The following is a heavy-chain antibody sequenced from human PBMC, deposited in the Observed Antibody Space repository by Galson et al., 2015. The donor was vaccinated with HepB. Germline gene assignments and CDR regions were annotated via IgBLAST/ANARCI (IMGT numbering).Heavy chain of an antibody. Sequence: SLRLSCAASGFTFSSYAMSWVRQAPGKGLEWVSAISGSGGSTYYADSVKGRFTISKDNSKNTLYLQMNSLRAEDTAVYYCAKGVEYSSSWYYYYYGMDVWGQGTTVTVSS. J-gene: IGHJ6*02. V-gene: IGHV3-23*01. D-gene: IGHD6-13*01. CDR2: ISGSGGST. CDR3: AKGVEYSSSWYYYYYGMDV. CDR1: GFTFSSYA.